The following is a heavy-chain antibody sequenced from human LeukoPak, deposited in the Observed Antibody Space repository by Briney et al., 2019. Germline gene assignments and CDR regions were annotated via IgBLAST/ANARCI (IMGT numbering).Heavy chain of an antibody. V-gene: IGHV3-33*06. CDR1: GFTFSSYG. CDR3: AKEYYYDSSGPNWFDP. CDR2: IWYDGSNK. D-gene: IGHD3-22*01. Sequence: PGRSLRLSCAASGFTFSSYGMHWVRQAPGKGLEWVAVIWYDGSNKYYADSVKGRFTISRDNSKNTLYLQMNSLRAEDTAVYYCAKEYYYDSSGPNWFDPWGQGTLVTVSS. J-gene: IGHJ5*02.